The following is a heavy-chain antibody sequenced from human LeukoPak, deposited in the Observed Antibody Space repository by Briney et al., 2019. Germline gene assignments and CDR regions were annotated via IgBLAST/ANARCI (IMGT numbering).Heavy chain of an antibody. CDR2: IYPGDSDT. Sequence: GESLKISCKGSGYSFTSYWIGWVRQMPGKGLEWMGIIYPGDSDTRYSPSFQGQVTISADKSISTAYLQWSSLKASDTAMYYCARLSGSYSPGDAFDIWGQGTMVTVSS. J-gene: IGHJ3*02. CDR3: ARLSGSYSPGDAFDI. CDR1: GYSFTSYW. D-gene: IGHD1-26*01. V-gene: IGHV5-51*01.